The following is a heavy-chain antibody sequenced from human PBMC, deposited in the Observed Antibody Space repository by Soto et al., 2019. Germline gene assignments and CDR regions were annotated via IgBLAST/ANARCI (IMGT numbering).Heavy chain of an antibody. V-gene: IGHV3-23*01. CDR2: ISDSGST. J-gene: IGHJ4*02. CDR1: GFTFSSYA. D-gene: IGHD2-2*03. CDR3: EKVWGENGYCTRTSCLYYFDY. Sequence: GGSLRLFCEASGFTFSSYAMSWVRQAPGKGLEWVSTISDSGSTYYADSVKGRFTISRDNSKNTFYLQMNSLRAEDTAVYYCEKVWGENGYCTRTSCLYYFDYWGQGTLVTVSS.